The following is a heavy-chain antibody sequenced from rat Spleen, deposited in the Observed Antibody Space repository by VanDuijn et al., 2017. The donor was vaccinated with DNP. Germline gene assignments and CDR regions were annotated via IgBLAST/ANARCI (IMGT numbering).Heavy chain of an antibody. D-gene: IGHD4-4*01. CDR2: IWSGGNT. CDR3: NRNDFGQPGVS. J-gene: IGHJ2*01. Sequence: QVQLKESGPGLVQPSRTLSLTCTVSGFSLTSYNVHWVRQRPGKGLEWMGVIWSGGNTDYNSALKPRLSISRDTSESRVFLTVNSLQTEDTGIYYCNRNDFGQPGVSWGQGVMVTVSS. CDR1: GFSLTSYN. V-gene: IGHV2S13*01.